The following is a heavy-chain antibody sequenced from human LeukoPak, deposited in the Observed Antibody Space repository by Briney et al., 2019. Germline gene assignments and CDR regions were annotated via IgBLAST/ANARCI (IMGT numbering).Heavy chain of an antibody. D-gene: IGHD2-15*01. V-gene: IGHV4-34*01. Sequence: PSETLSLTCAVSGGSISSGGYSWSWIRQPPGKGLEWIGEINHSGSTNYNPSLKSRVTISVDTSKNQFSLKLSSVTAADTAVYYCARGVISYYYYYGMDVWGQGTTVTVSS. CDR1: GGSISSGGYS. J-gene: IGHJ6*02. CDR2: INHSGST. CDR3: ARGVISYYYYYGMDV.